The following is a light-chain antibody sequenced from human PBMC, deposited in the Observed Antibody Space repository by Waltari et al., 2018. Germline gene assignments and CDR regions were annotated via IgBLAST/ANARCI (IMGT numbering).Light chain of an antibody. CDR2: TTD. J-gene: IGLJ2*01. V-gene: IGLV1-44*01. Sequence: QSVLTQPPSASGTPGQRVSISCSGSDSTIGSNTVNCYLQLPGTAPKLLIFTTDQRPSGVPDRFSGSKSGTSASLAISGLQSEDEAEYHCAVWDDSLNGPLFGGGTKLTVL. CDR1: DSTIGSNT. CDR3: AVWDDSLNGPL.